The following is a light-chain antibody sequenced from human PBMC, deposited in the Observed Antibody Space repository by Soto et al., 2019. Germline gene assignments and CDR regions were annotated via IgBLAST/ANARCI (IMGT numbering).Light chain of an antibody. Sequence: IQMTLSPSSPSASIGDTVTITCRASQTIDRYLNWFQQKSGQAPKLLMNAASSLRSGVPSRFSASGSGTDFTLTISSLQPEDYATYYCQQSYNAPFNFGPGTKVDIK. CDR1: QTIDRY. J-gene: IGKJ3*01. CDR3: QQSYNAPFN. CDR2: AAS. V-gene: IGKV1-39*01.